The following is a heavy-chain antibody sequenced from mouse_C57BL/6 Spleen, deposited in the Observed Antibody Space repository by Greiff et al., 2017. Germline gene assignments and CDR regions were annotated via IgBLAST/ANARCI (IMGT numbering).Heavy chain of an antibody. CDR3: ARRGGYGNYPYYAMDY. CDR2: ISSGSSTI. V-gene: IGHV5-17*01. Sequence: EVMLVESGGGLVKPGGSLKLSCAASGFTFSDYGMHWVRQAPEKGLEWVAYISSGSSTIYYADTVKGRFTISRDNAKNTLFLQMTSLRSEDTAMYYCARRGGYGNYPYYAMDYWGQGTSVTVSS. CDR1: GFTFSDYG. J-gene: IGHJ4*01. D-gene: IGHD2-1*01.